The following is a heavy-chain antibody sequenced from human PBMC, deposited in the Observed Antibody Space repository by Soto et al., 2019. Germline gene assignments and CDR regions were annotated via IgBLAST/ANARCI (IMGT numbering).Heavy chain of an antibody. J-gene: IGHJ4*02. D-gene: IGHD3-16*01. CDR1: GFTFSSYS. Sequence: GGSLRLSCAASGFTFSSYSMNWVRQAPGKGLEWVSSISSSSSYIYYADSVKGRFTISRDNAKNSLYLQMNSLRAEDTAVCYCARVSDYIWGSYPSPDYWGQGTLVTVSS. CDR2: ISSSSSYI. V-gene: IGHV3-21*01. CDR3: ARVSDYIWGSYPSPDY.